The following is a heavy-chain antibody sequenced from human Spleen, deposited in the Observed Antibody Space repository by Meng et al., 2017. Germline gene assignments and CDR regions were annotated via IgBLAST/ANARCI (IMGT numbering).Heavy chain of an antibody. D-gene: IGHD2-15*01. CDR1: GFTFSSYW. V-gene: IGHV3-7*01. J-gene: IGHJ4*02. CDR3: ASYCSGGSCYDRFFDY. Sequence: GESLKISCAASGFTFSSYWMSWVRQAPGKGLEWVANIKQDGSEKYYVDSVKGRFTISRDNAKNSLYLQMNSLRAEDTAVYYCASYCSGGSCYDRFFDYWGQGTLVTVSS. CDR2: IKQDGSEK.